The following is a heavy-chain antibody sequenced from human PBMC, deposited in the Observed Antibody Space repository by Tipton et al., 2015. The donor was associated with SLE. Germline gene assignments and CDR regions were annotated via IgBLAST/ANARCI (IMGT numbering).Heavy chain of an antibody. Sequence: TLSLTCAVYGGSFSGYSWTWIRQAPRKGLEWIGDINHSGITNYNPSLKSRVTISLDTSTNQFSLNLSSVSAADTAVYYCARGRKIHLWSPQGRFQDYMDVWGKGTTVTVSS. CDR2: INHSGIT. J-gene: IGHJ6*03. V-gene: IGHV4-34*01. D-gene: IGHD5-18*01. CDR3: ARGRKIHLWSPQGRFQDYMDV. CDR1: GGSFSGYS.